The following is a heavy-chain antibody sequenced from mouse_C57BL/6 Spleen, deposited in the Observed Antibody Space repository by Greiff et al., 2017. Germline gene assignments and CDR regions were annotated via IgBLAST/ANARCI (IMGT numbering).Heavy chain of an antibody. V-gene: IGHV1-42*01. D-gene: IGHD2-1*01. CDR3: ARNYYGNSPFAY. J-gene: IGHJ3*01. CDR1: GYSFTGYY. Sequence: EVQLQQSGPELVKPGASVKISCKASGYSFTGYYMNWVKQSPEKSLEWIGEINPSTGGTTYNQKFKAKATLTVDKSSSTAYMQLKSLTSEDSAVYYCARNYYGNSPFAYWGQGTLVTVSA. CDR2: INPSTGGT.